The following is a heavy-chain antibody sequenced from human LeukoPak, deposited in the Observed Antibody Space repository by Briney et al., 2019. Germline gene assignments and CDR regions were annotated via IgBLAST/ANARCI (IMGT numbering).Heavy chain of an antibody. V-gene: IGHV1-8*03. CDR2: MNPNSGNT. J-gene: IGHJ4*02. Sequence: GASVKVSCKASGYTFTNYDINWVRQATGQGLEWMGWMNPNSGNTGYAQKFQGRVTITRNTSISTAYMELSSLTSEDTAVYYCARTCSSTSCSDFDYWGQGTVVTVSS. D-gene: IGHD2-2*01. CDR1: GYTFTNYD. CDR3: ARTCSSTSCSDFDY.